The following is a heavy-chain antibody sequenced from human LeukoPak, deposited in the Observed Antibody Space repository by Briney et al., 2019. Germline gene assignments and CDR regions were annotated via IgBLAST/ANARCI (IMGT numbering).Heavy chain of an antibody. CDR1: GYSFATYW. D-gene: IGHD3-16*01. Sequence: GESLKISSKGSGYSFATYWIGWVRQMPGKGLEWMGIIYPSDSDTRYSPSFQGQVTISADKSISTAYLQWSSLKASDTAMYYCARWGTSPSWFDPWGQGTLVTVSS. CDR2: IYPSDSDT. J-gene: IGHJ5*02. CDR3: ARWGTSPSWFDP. V-gene: IGHV5-51*01.